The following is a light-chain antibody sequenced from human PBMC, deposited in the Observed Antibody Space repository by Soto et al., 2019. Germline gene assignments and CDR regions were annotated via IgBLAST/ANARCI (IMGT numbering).Light chain of an antibody. J-gene: IGKJ1*01. CDR3: QQYNDNWPT. CDR2: GAS. Sequence: VMTQSPTTLSVSPGERATLSCRASQSVSSNLAWYQQKPGQAPRLLIYGASSRATGFPARFSGSGSGTEFTLSISSLQSEDFAVYYCQQYNDNWPTFGQGTKVDIK. CDR1: QSVSSN. V-gene: IGKV3-15*01.